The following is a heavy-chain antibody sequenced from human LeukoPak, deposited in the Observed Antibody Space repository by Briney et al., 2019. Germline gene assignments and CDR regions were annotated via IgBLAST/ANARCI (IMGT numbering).Heavy chain of an antibody. CDR3: ARDVSSWLDN. J-gene: IGHJ4*02. CDR1: GGSFSGYY. V-gene: IGHV4-34*01. CDR2: INHSGST. Sequence: PSETPSLTCAVYGGSFSGYYWSWIRQPPGKGLEWIGEINHSGSTNYNPSLKSRVTISVDTSKNQFSLKVSSVTAADTAVYYCARDVSSWLDNWGQGTLVTVSS. D-gene: IGHD6-13*01.